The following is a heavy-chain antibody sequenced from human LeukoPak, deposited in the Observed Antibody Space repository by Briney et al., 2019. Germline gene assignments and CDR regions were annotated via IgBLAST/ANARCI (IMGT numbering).Heavy chain of an antibody. CDR2: INPNSGGT. CDR1: GYTFTGYY. Sequence: ASVKVSCKASGYTFTGYYMHWVRQAPGQGLEWMGWINPNSGGTNYAQKFQGRVTMTRDMSTSTVYMELSSLRSEDTAVYYCARDRYFDYWGQGTLVTVSS. V-gene: IGHV1-2*02. J-gene: IGHJ4*02. CDR3: ARDRYFDY.